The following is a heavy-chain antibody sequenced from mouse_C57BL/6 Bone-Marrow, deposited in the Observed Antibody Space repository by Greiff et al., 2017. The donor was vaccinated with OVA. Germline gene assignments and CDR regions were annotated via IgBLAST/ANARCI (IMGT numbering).Heavy chain of an antibody. Sequence: VQLVESGPGLVQPSQSLSITCTVSGFSLTSYGVHWVRQSPGKGLEWLGVIWRGGSTDYNAAFMSRLSITKDNSKSQVFFKMNSLQADDTAIYYCAKSYYGSSYGFAYWGQGTLVTVSA. J-gene: IGHJ3*01. CDR3: AKSYYGSSYGFAY. D-gene: IGHD1-1*01. CDR2: IWRGGST. V-gene: IGHV2-5*01. CDR1: GFSLTSYG.